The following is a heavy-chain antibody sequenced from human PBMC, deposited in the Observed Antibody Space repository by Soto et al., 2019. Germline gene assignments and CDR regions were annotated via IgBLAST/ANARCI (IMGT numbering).Heavy chain of an antibody. CDR1: GGSISSGGYY. D-gene: IGHD6-13*01. V-gene: IGHV4-31*03. CDR3: ARAAAAAYLLCRVTPYYYGMDF. Sequence: PSETLSLTCTVSGGSISSGGYYWSWIRQHPGKGLEWIGYIYYSGSTYYNPSLKSRVTISVDTSKNQFSLKLSSVTAADTAVYYCARAAAAAYLLCRVTPYYYGMDFWGQGTSVTVSS. J-gene: IGHJ6*02. CDR2: IYYSGST.